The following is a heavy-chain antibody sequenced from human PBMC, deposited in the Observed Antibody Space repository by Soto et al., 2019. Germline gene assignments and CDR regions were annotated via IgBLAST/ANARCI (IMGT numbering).Heavy chain of an antibody. Sequence: GGSLRLSCAASGFTFSNYAMNWVLQAPGKGLEWISVISGSGGSTYYADSVKGRFTISRDNSKNTLYLQMNSLRAEDTAVYYCAKRASGSYFDYWSQGTLVTAPQ. J-gene: IGHJ4*02. CDR1: GFTFSNYA. CDR3: AKRASGSYFDY. V-gene: IGHV3-23*01. CDR2: ISGSGGST. D-gene: IGHD3-10*01.